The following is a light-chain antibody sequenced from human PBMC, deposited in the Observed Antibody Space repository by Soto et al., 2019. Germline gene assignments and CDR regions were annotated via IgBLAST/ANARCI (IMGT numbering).Light chain of an antibody. CDR2: GAS. V-gene: IGKV3-20*01. Sequence: EILLTQSPGTLSLSPGERATLSCRASQSINNNYLAWYQQKRGEAPRLLIYGASSRATGIPDRFSGSGSGTDFTLTISRLEPEDFAVYYCQQYGGSPRTFGQGTKVEIK. J-gene: IGKJ1*01. CDR1: QSINNNY. CDR3: QQYGGSPRT.